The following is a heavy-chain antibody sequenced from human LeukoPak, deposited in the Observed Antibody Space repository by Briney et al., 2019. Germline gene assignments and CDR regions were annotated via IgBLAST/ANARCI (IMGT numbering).Heavy chain of an antibody. J-gene: IGHJ4*02. V-gene: IGHV4-39*01. CDR2: IYYSGST. D-gene: IGHD1-20*01. CDR1: GVSISSGSYY. Sequence: SETLSLTCTVSGVSISSGSYYWGWIRQPPGEGLEWIGSIYYSGSTYYNPSLKSRVTISVDTAKNQFSLRLSSVTAADTAVYYCARHFRYGWNEPFGYWGQGSLVTVSS. CDR3: ARHFRYGWNEPFGY.